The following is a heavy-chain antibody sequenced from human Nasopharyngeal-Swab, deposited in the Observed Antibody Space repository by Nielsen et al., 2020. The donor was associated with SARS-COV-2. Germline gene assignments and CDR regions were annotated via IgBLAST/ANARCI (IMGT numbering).Heavy chain of an antibody. J-gene: IGHJ4*02. D-gene: IGHD4-17*01. CDR1: GCSISSSNW. Sequence: SETLSLTCAVSGCSISSSNWWSWVRQPPGKGLEWIGEIYHSGSTNYNPSLKSRVTISVDKSKNQFSLKLSSVTAADTAVYYCARTDYGDGIFDYWGQGTLVTVSS. V-gene: IGHV4-4*02. CDR2: IYHSGST. CDR3: ARTDYGDGIFDY.